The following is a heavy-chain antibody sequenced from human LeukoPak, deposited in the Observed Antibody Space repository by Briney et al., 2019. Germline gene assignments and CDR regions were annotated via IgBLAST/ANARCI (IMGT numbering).Heavy chain of an antibody. CDR2: ISAYYGNT. J-gene: IGHJ4*02. CDR3: ARDSRGTYYDFWSGYWETPDY. D-gene: IGHD3-3*01. Sequence: ASVKFSCKASGYTFTSYGISWVRQAPGQGLEWMGWISAYYGNTNYAQKLQGRVTMTTDTSTSTAYMELRSLRSDDTAVYYCARDSRGTYYDFWSGYWETPDYWGQGTLVTVSS. V-gene: IGHV1-18*01. CDR1: GYTFTSYG.